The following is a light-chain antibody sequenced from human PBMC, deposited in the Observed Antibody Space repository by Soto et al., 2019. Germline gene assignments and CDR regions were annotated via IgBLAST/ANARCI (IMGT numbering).Light chain of an antibody. J-gene: IGKJ1*01. CDR3: QHYNSYSEE. CDR1: QSISSW. V-gene: IGKV1-5*01. Sequence: IQMTHSPSSLSASVLDRVTITFRASQSISSWLAWYQQKPGKAPKLLIYAASTLQSGVPSRFSGSGSGTEFTLTISSLQPDDFATYYCQHYNSYSEEFGQGTKVDIK. CDR2: AAS.